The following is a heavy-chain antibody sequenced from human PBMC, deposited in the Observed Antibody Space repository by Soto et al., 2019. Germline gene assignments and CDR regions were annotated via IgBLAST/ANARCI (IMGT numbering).Heavy chain of an antibody. Sequence: PXESLKISCKGSGYSFTSYWIGWVRQMPGKGLEWMGIIYPGDSDTRYSPSFQGQVTISADKSISTAYLQWSSLKASDTAMYYCASTDIVATTYYYYGMDVWGQGTTVTVSS. CDR2: IYPGDSDT. J-gene: IGHJ6*02. V-gene: IGHV5-51*01. D-gene: IGHD5-12*01. CDR1: GYSFTSYW. CDR3: ASTDIVATTYYYYGMDV.